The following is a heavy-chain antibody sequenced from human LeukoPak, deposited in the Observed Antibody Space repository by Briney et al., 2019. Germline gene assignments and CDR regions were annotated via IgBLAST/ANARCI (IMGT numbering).Heavy chain of an antibody. Sequence: PGRSLRLSCAASGFTFSSYAMSWVRQAPGKGLEWVSAISSSGGSTYYADSVKGRFTISRDNSKNTLYLQMNSLRAEDTAVYYCAKDSWGYSSGWYWGQGTLVTVSS. CDR2: ISSSGGST. CDR1: GFTFSSYA. D-gene: IGHD6-19*01. CDR3: AKDSWGYSSGWY. J-gene: IGHJ4*02. V-gene: IGHV3-23*01.